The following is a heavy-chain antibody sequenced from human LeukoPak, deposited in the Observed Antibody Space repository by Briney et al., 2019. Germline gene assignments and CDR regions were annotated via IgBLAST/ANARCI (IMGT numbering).Heavy chain of an antibody. CDR1: GGSISSYY. D-gene: IGHD3-22*01. J-gene: IGHJ4*02. CDR3: ARGPSPDDSSGYYPPFDY. Sequence: SETLSLTCTVSGGSISSYYWSWIRQPPGKGLEWIGEINHSGSTNYNPSLKSRVTISVDTSKNQFSLKLSSVTAADTAVCYCARGPSPDDSSGYYPPFDYWGQGTLVTVSS. CDR2: INHSGST. V-gene: IGHV4-34*01.